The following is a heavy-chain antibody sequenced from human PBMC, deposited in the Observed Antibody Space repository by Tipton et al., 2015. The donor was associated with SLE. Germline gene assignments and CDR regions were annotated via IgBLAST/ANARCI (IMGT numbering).Heavy chain of an antibody. Sequence: TLSLTCTVSGGSISSYYWSWIRQPPGEGLEWIGYIYYSGSTNYNPSLKSRVTISVDTSKNQFSLKLSSVTAADTAVYYCARQGQQLVRPYYYGMDVWGQGTTVTVSS. J-gene: IGHJ6*02. CDR1: GGSISSYY. V-gene: IGHV4-59*08. CDR3: ARQGQQLVRPYYYGMDV. D-gene: IGHD6-13*01. CDR2: IYYSGST.